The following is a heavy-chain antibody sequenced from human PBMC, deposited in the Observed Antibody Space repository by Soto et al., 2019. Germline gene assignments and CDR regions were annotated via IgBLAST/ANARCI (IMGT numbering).Heavy chain of an antibody. CDR3: ARVSGYSSSSYYYYGMDV. CDR2: ISYDGSNK. V-gene: IGHV3-30-3*01. D-gene: IGHD6-6*01. Sequence: HPGGSLRLSCAASGFTFSSYAMHWVRQAPGKGLEWVAVISYDGSNKYYADSVKGRFTISRDNSKNTLYLQMNSLRAEDTAVYYCARVSGYSSSSYYYYGMDVWGQGTTVTVSS. J-gene: IGHJ6*02. CDR1: GFTFSSYA.